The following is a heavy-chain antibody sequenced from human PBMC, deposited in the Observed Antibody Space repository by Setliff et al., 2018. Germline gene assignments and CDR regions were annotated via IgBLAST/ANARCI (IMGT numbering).Heavy chain of an antibody. CDR3: ATSGFCSAGSCYSFDD. J-gene: IGHJ4*02. V-gene: IGHV4-4*07. Sequence: SETLSLTCTVSGGSVSSHYWSWIRQPAGKGLEWLGQIYTSWSTNYNPSLKGRATLSIDASKRQFSLKLTSVTAADTAVYYCATSGFCSAGSCYSFDDWGQGALVTVSS. CDR1: GGSVSSHY. CDR2: IYTSWST. D-gene: IGHD6-19*01.